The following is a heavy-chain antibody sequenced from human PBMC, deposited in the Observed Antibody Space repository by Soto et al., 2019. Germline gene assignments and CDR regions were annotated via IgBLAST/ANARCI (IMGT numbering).Heavy chain of an antibody. V-gene: IGHV1-18*01. J-gene: IGHJ6*02. CDR2: ISPYTGDT. CDR3: AMVDNYVTPTPQDV. CDR1: GYIFVNYG. D-gene: IGHD3-16*01. Sequence: QVQLVQSGDEMKKPGASVRVSCKAPGYIFVNYGIAWVRQAPGPGLEWMGWISPYTGDTHSASKVQGRLTMTTDTSPSTAYMDLGSLTSDDTAVYYWAMVDNYVTPTPQDVWGQGTTVTVSS.